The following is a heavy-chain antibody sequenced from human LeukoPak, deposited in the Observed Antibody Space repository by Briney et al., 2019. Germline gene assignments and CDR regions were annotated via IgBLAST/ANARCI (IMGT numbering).Heavy chain of an antibody. J-gene: IGHJ4*02. CDR1: GGSISSYY. CDR3: ARGPYYYDSSGYYHSL. CDR2: IYYSGST. Sequence: SETLSLTCTVSGGSISSYYWSWIRQPPGKGLEWIGYIYYSGSTNYNPSLKSRVTISVDTSKNQFSLKLSSVTAADTAVYYCARGPYYYDSSGYYHSLWGQGTLATVSS. V-gene: IGHV4-59*01. D-gene: IGHD3-22*01.